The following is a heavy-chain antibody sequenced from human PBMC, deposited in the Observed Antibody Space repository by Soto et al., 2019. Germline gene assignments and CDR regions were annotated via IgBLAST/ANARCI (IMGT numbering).Heavy chain of an antibody. J-gene: IGHJ5*02. D-gene: IGHD1-26*01. V-gene: IGHV4-59*08. CDR1: GGSISSYY. Sequence: QVQLLESGPGLVKPSETLSLTCTVSGGSISSYYWSWIRQPPGKGLEWIGYIYHSGSSNYNPSLRSRVTILLDPSSTQLSLQLSSVTAAETAVYYCARPRSVVGTPWGFDPWGQGTLVTVSS. CDR3: ARPRSVVGTPWGFDP. CDR2: IYHSGSS.